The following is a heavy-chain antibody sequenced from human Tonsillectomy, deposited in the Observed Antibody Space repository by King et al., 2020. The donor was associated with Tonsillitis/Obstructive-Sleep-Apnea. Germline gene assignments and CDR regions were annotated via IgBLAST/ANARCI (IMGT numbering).Heavy chain of an antibody. D-gene: IGHD6-13*01. CDR2: IYSGGST. CDR3: ATVGGSSWPALHH. J-gene: IGHJ1*01. CDR1: GFTVSSNY. Sequence: VQLVESGGGLIQPGGSLRLSCAASGFTVSSNYVSWVRQAPGKGLEWVSVIYSGGSTYYADSVKGRFTISRDISKNTLYLQMNSLRAEDTAVYYCATVGGSSWPALHHWGQGTLVTVSS. V-gene: IGHV3-53*01.